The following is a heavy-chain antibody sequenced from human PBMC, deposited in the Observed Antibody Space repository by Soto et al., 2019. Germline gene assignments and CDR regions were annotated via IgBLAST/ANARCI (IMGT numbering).Heavy chain of an antibody. CDR2: INHSGST. J-gene: IGHJ6*02. CDR3: ARAYPPGKWSTYGIDV. V-gene: IGHV4-34*01. D-gene: IGHD2-15*01. Sequence: PSETLSLTCAVYGGSFSGYYWSWIRQPPGKGLEWIGEINHSGSTNYNPSLKSRVTISVDTSKNQFSLKLSSVTAADTAVYYCARAYPPGKWSTYGIDVWGQGTTVTVSS. CDR1: GGSFSGYY.